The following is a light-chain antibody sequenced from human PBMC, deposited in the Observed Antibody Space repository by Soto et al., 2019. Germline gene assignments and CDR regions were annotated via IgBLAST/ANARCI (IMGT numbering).Light chain of an antibody. CDR2: AVS. V-gene: IGLV2-14*01. CDR3: CSYTVSGTYV. J-gene: IGLJ1*01. Sequence: QSVLTQPPSVSGSPGQSITISCTGTSCDVGGYNYVSWYQQHPGKAPKLMIYAVSNRPSGVSNRFSGSKSGNTATLTISGLQAEDEADYYCCSYTVSGTYVFGTGTKLTVL. CDR1: SCDVGGYNY.